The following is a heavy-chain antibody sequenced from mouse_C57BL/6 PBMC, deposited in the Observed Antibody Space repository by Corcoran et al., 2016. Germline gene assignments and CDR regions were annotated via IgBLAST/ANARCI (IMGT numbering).Heavy chain of an antibody. Sequence: DVQLQETGPGLVKPSQSLSLTCSVTGYSITRGYYRNWIRQLPGTKLEWMGYIRYDVSNNYNPSRKTQISFNRDTSKNQFFLKLNSVTTEDTATYYGARAGTTVVDFDYWGQGTTLTVSA. CDR2: IRYDVSN. CDR3: ARAGTTVVDFDY. J-gene: IGHJ2*01. CDR1: GYSITRGYY. V-gene: IGHV3-6*01. D-gene: IGHD1-1*01.